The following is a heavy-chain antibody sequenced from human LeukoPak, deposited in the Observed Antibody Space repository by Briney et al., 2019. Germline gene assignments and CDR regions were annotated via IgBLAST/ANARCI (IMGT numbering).Heavy chain of an antibody. V-gene: IGHV3-7*02. Sequence: PGGSLRLSCGASGFTFCSYWMSWVRQAPGKGVEWVANINQDGREKNYVDSVKGRFTISRDNAKNSLFLQMTSLRAEDTAVYYCATNSGWRFDYWGQGTLVTVSS. D-gene: IGHD1-1*01. CDR1: GFTFCSYW. CDR3: ATNSGWRFDY. J-gene: IGHJ4*02. CDR2: INQDGREK.